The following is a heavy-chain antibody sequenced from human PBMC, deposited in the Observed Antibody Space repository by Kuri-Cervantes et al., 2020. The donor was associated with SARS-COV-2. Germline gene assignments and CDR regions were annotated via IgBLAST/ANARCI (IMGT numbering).Heavy chain of an antibody. J-gene: IGHJ6*02. V-gene: IGHV1-2*04. CDR1: GYTFTGYY. CDR2: INPNSGGT. Sequence: ASVQVSCKASGYTFTGYYMHWVRQAPGQGLEWMGWINPNSGGTNYAQKFQGWFTMTRDTSISTAHMELSRLRSDDTAVYYCARGMDVWGQGTTVTVSS. CDR3: ARGMDV.